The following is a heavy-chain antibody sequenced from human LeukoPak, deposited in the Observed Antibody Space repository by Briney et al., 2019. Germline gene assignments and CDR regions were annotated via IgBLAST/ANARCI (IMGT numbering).Heavy chain of an antibody. D-gene: IGHD3-22*01. CDR3: ARDRGWRTSGYYLYHFDY. CDR1: GFNFTDYF. CDR2: IKHNGGEK. V-gene: IGHV3-7*01. J-gene: IGHJ4*02. Sequence: GGSLRLSCVASGFNFTDYFMSWVRQAPGKGLEWVASIKHNGGEKYYVDSVKGRFTISRGNAKNSLYLEMSSLRVEDTAVYYCARDRGWRTSGYYLYHFDYWGQGTLVTFAS.